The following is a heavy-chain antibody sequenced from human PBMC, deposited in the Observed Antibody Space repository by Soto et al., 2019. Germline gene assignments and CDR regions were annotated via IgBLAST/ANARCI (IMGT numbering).Heavy chain of an antibody. CDR1: DDSIDSDKYY. CDR2: IYYRGNA. V-gene: IGHV4-39*01. J-gene: IGHJ3*01. CDR3: ARALFSFTYRPQYVFDV. Sequence: SETLSLTCSVSDDSIDSDKYYWGWIRHPPGKGLEWIGSIYYRGNAYYNPSLQTRVTISLDKSRSQFSLKLNSVTAADTAVYYCARALFSFTYRPQYVFDVCGQGTEVTLSS.